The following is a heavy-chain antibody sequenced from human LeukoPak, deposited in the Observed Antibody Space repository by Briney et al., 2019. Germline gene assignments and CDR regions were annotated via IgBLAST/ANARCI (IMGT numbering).Heavy chain of an antibody. Sequence: ASVKVSCKASGYTFTGYYMHWVRQAPGQGLEWMGWINPNSGGTNYAQKFQGRVTMTRDTSISTAYMELSRLRSDDTAVYYCPRDGHYDFWSGYSDYWGQGTLVTVSS. CDR2: INPNSGGT. CDR1: GYTFTGYY. V-gene: IGHV1-2*02. J-gene: IGHJ4*02. D-gene: IGHD3-3*01. CDR3: PRDGHYDFWSGYSDY.